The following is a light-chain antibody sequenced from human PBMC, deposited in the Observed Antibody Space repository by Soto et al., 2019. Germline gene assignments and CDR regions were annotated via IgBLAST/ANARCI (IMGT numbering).Light chain of an antibody. J-gene: IGKJ1*01. CDR2: KAS. CDR1: QSVSSW. Sequence: DIQMTQSPSTLSASVGDRVTIICRASQSVSSWLAWYQQQTGRAPKLLISKASNLDSGVPSRFSGSGSGTEFNLTISSLQPEDFATYYCQQYNSFIWTFGRGTKVDNK. CDR3: QQYNSFIWT. V-gene: IGKV1-5*03.